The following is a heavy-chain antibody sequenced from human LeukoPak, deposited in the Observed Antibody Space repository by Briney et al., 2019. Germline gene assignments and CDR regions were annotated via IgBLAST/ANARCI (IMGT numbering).Heavy chain of an antibody. V-gene: IGHV1-24*01. CDR2: FDPEDGET. D-gene: IGHD4-23*01. J-gene: IGHJ4*02. Sequence: ASVKVSCKVSGYTLTELSMHWVRQAPGKGLEWMGGFDPEDGETIYAQKFQGRVTMTEDTSTDTAYMELSSLRSEDTAVYYCAAPPELRWYNPGVDYWGQGTLVTVSP. CDR3: AAPPELRWYNPGVDY. CDR1: GYTLTELS.